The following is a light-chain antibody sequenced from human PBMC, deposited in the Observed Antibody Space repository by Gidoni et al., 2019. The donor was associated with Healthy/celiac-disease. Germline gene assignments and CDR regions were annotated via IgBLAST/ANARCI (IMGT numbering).Light chain of an antibody. V-gene: IGKV2-28*01. CDR3: MQALQTPWT. Sequence: DFVMTQSPLSLPVTPGEPASISCRSRQSLLYSNGNNYLDWFLQKPGQSPQLLIYLGSNRASGVPDRFSGSGSGTDFTLKISRVEAEDVGVYYCMQALQTPWTFGQGTKVEIK. CDR2: LGS. J-gene: IGKJ1*01. CDR1: QSLLYSNGNNY.